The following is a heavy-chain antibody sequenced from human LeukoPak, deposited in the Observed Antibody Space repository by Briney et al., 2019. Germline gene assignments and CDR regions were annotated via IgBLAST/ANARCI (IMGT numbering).Heavy chain of an antibody. CDR1: GFDFSSNW. V-gene: IGHV3-74*01. CDR3: ARGPNSNWSGLDF. J-gene: IGHJ4*02. CDR2: IKGDGIST. D-gene: IGHD6-6*01. Sequence: PGGSLRLSCAASGFDFSSNWMHWVRHAPGQGLVWVSRIKGDGISTNYADSVKGRFTISRDIAKNTLYLQVNNLRAEDTAVYYCARGPNSNWSGLDFWGQGTLLTVSS.